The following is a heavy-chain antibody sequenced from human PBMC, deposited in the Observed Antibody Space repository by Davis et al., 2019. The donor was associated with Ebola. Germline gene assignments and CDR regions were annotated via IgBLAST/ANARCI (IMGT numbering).Heavy chain of an antibody. J-gene: IGHJ4*02. CDR2: INHSGST. D-gene: IGHD3-3*01. V-gene: IGHV4-34*01. Sequence: SETLSLTCAVSGGSFSGYYWSCLRQPPGKRLEWNGEINHSGSTYYNPSLKSRVTISVDTSKNQFSLKLSSVTAADTAVYYCARHSQGVLEWLLSFDYWGQGTLVTVSS. CDR3: ARHSQGVLEWLLSFDY. CDR1: GGSFSGYY.